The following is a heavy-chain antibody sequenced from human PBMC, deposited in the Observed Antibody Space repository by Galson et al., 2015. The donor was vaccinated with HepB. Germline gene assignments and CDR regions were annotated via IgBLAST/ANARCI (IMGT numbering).Heavy chain of an antibody. D-gene: IGHD3-10*01. CDR3: ARYMVRGVIHRYGVDY. V-gene: IGHV1-18*01. CDR2: ISAYNGNT. CDR1: GYTFTSYG. Sequence: QSGAEVKKPGESLRISCKASGYTFTSYGISWVRQAPGQGLEWMRWISAYNGNTNYAQKLQGRVTMTTDTSTSTAYMELRSLRSDDTAVYYCARYMVRGVIHRYGVDYWGQGTLVTVSS. J-gene: IGHJ4*02.